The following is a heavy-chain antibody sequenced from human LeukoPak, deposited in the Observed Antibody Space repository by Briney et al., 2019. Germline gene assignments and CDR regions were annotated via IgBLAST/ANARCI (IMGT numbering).Heavy chain of an antibody. D-gene: IGHD6-6*01. Sequence: PSETLSLTCTVSGGSISSYYWSWIRQPPGKGLEWIGYIYYSGSTNYNPSLKSRVTISVDTSKNQFSLKLSSVTAADTAVYYCARSGPEYSSSFDYWGQGTLVTVSS. CDR3: ARSGPEYSSSFDY. CDR1: GGSISSYY. V-gene: IGHV4-59*01. CDR2: IYYSGST. J-gene: IGHJ4*02.